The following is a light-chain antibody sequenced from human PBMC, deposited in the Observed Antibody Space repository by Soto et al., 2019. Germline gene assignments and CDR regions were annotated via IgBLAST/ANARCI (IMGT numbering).Light chain of an antibody. V-gene: IGLV2-23*01. J-gene: IGLJ2*01. Sequence: QSALTQPASVSGSPGQSVTISCTGTSSDVGSYNLVSWYQQHPGKAPKLMIHEGSKRPSGVSNRFSGSKSGNTASLTISGLQAEDEADYYCCSYAGRSTLVFGGGTKVTVL. CDR3: CSYAGRSTLV. CDR2: EGS. CDR1: SSDVGSYNL.